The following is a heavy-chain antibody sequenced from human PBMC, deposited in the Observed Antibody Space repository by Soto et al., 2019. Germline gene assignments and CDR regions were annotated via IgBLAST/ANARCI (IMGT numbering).Heavy chain of an antibody. CDR3: AKDSSVAGTFDY. V-gene: IGHV3-23*01. D-gene: IGHD6-19*01. CDR1: GFTFTNYA. J-gene: IGHJ4*02. CDR2: ISADGLST. Sequence: GGSLRLSCAASGFTFTNYAMNWVRQAPGKGLEWVSSISADGLSTFYADSLQGRFTISRDNSKNTLYLQMNSLRAEDTAVYYCAKDSSVAGTFDYWGQGTLVTVSS.